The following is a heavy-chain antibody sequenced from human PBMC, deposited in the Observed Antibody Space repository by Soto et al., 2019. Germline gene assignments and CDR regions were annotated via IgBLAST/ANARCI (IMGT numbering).Heavy chain of an antibody. J-gene: IGHJ5*02. CDR3: ARDPSAADQTANWFDP. CDR2: IWYDGSNK. D-gene: IGHD6-25*01. Sequence: GGSLRLSCAASGFTFSSYGMHWVRQAPGKGLEWVAVIWYDGSNKYYADSVKGRFTISRDNSKNTLYLQMNSLRAEDTALYYCARDPSAADQTANWFDPWGQGTLVTVSS. V-gene: IGHV3-33*01. CDR1: GFTFSSYG.